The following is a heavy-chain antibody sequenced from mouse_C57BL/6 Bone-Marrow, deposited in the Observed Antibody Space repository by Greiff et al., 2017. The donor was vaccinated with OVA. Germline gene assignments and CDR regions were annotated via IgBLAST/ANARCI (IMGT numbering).Heavy chain of an antibody. CDR2: IYPRSGNT. CDR3: ARKFYYGSSPFAY. D-gene: IGHD1-1*01. Sequence: VQGVESGAELARPGASVKLSCKASGYTFTSYGISWVKQRTGQGLEWIGEIYPRSGNTYYNEKFKGKATLTADKSSSTAYMELRSLTSEDSAVYFCARKFYYGSSPFAYWGQGTLVTVSA. V-gene: IGHV1-81*01. CDR1: GYTFTSYG. J-gene: IGHJ3*01.